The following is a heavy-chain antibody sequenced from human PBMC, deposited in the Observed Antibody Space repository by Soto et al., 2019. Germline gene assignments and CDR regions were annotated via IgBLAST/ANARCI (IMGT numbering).Heavy chain of an antibody. Sequence: SVKVSCKASGYSFSSHAITWVRQAPGQGLEWMGGIIPVFGTPSYAQKFQGRVTISADKSTNTSYLELRSLRSEDTAVYYCARGGALSTSWYWGDGLDSWGQGTQVTAPQ. J-gene: IGHJ4*02. V-gene: IGHV1-69*06. CDR3: ARGGALSTSWYWGDGLDS. D-gene: IGHD6-13*01. CDR1: GYSFSSHA. CDR2: IIPVFGTP.